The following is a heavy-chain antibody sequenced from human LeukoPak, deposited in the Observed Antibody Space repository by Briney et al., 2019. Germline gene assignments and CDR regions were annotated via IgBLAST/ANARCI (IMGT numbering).Heavy chain of an antibody. CDR2: IYYSGST. Sequence: SETLSLTCTVSGGSISSYYWSWIRQPPGKGLEWIGYIYYSGSTNYNPSLRSRVTISIDTSKNQFSLRLTSVTAADTAVYFCATLVSTRYYFDYWGQGTLVTVSS. D-gene: IGHD5/OR15-5a*01. V-gene: IGHV4-59*08. CDR3: ATLVSTRYYFDY. J-gene: IGHJ4*02. CDR1: GGSISSYY.